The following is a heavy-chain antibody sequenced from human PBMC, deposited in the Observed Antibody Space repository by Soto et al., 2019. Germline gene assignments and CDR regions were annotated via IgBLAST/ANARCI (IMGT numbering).Heavy chain of an antibody. CDR1: GFTFSSYG. J-gene: IGHJ6*02. Sequence: PGGSLRLSCAASGFTFSSYGMHWVRQAPGKGLEWVAVISYDGSNKYYADSVKGRFTISRDNSKNTLYLQMNSLRADDTAVYYCARGFYTECSDGVCSLFYNHEMDVWGQGTAVTVSS. D-gene: IGHD2-8*01. CDR2: ISYDGSNK. CDR3: ARGFYTECSDGVCSLFYNHEMDV. V-gene: IGHV3-30*03.